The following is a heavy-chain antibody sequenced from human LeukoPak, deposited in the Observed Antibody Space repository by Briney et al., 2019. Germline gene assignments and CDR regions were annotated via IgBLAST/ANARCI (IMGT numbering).Heavy chain of an antibody. D-gene: IGHD2/OR15-2a*01. CDR1: GFTFSSSN. J-gene: IGHJ3*02. CDR3: ARGRRKSYSDAFDI. V-gene: IGHV3-48*02. CDR2: ISGTSTAI. Sequence: PGGSLSLSCAASGFTFSSSNMHWVRQAPGKGLEWVSFISGTSTAIYYADSVKGRFTISRDIARKSLYLQMNSLRDEDTAVYYCARGRRKSYSDAFDIWGQGTVVTVSS.